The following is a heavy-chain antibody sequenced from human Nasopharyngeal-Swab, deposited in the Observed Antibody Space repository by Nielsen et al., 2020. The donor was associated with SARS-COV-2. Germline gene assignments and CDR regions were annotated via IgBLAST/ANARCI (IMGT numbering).Heavy chain of an antibody. J-gene: IGHJ4*02. Sequence: GESLKISCAASGFTFSSYSMNWVRQAPGKGLEWVSYISSSSTIYYADSVKGRFTISRDNAKNSLYLQMNSLRDEDTAVYYCARDWRWGYFDYWGQGTLVTVSS. CDR2: ISSSSTI. CDR3: ARDWRWGYFDY. CDR1: GFTFSSYS. V-gene: IGHV3-48*02. D-gene: IGHD3-16*01.